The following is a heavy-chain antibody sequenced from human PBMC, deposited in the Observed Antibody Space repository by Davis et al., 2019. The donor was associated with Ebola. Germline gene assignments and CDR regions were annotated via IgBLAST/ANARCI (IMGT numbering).Heavy chain of an antibody. CDR2: INPNGGST. D-gene: IGHD1-26*01. Sequence: ASVKVSCKASGYTFTGYYIHWMRQAPGQGPEWMGKINPNGGSTTYAQKFQGRVTMTTDTSTSTAYMELRSLRSDDTAVYYCARGPPLLRARDWFDPWGQGTLVTVSS. CDR3: ARGPPLLRARDWFDP. J-gene: IGHJ5*02. CDR1: GYTFTGYY. V-gene: IGHV1-46*01.